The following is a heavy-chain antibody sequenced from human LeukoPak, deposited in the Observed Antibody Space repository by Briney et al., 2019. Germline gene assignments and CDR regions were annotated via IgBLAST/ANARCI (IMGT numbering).Heavy chain of an antibody. CDR2: IYPGDSDT. D-gene: IGHD2-2*01. V-gene: IGHV5-51*01. J-gene: IGHJ4*02. Sequence: PGGSLRLSCAASGFTFSSYWIGWVRQMPGKGLEWMGIIYPGDSDTRYSPSFQGQVTISADKSISTAYLQWSSLKASDTAMYYCARHPGVVPAASDYWGQGTLVTVSS. CDR1: GFTFSSYW. CDR3: ARHPGVVPAASDY.